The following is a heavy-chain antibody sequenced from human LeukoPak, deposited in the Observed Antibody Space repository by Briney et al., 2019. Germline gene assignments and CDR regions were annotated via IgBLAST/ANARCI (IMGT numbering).Heavy chain of an antibody. CDR3: ARGRNDLLTGYYFNFDS. V-gene: IGHV1-8*01. J-gene: IGHJ4*02. D-gene: IGHD3-9*01. CDR2: MNPNSGNT. Sequence: ASVKVSCKASGYIFTSYDINWVRQATGQGLEWMGWMNPNSGNTGYAQKFQGRVTMTRNTSIGTAYMELSSLRSEDTAVYYCARGRNDLLTGYYFNFDSWGQGTLVTVSS. CDR1: GYIFTSYD.